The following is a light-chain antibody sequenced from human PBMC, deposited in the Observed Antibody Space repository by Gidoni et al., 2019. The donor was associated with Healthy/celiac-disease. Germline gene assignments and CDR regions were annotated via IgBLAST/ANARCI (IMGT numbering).Light chain of an antibody. CDR2: AAS. CDR1: QSISSY. Sequence: DIQITQSPSSLSASVGDRVTITCRASQSISSYLNWYQQKPGKAPKLLIYAASSLKSGVPSRFSGSGSGTDFTLTISSLQPEDFATYYCQQSYSTPHTCGQGTKLEIK. V-gene: IGKV1-39*01. CDR3: QQSYSTPHT. J-gene: IGKJ2*01.